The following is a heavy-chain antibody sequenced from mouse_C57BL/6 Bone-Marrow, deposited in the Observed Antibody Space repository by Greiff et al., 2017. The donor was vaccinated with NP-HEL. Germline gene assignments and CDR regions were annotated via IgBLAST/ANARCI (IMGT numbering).Heavy chain of an antibody. CDR2: IDPSDSET. CDR3: ARIYYGNWYFDV. V-gene: IGHV1-52*01. J-gene: IGHJ1*03. D-gene: IGHD2-1*01. Sequence: QVQLQQPGAELVRPGSSVKLSCKASGYTFTSYWMHWVKQRPIQGLEWIGKIDPSDSETHYNQKFKDKATVTVDKSSSTAYMQLSSLTSEDSAVYYCARIYYGNWYFDVWGTGTTVTVSS. CDR1: GYTFTSYW.